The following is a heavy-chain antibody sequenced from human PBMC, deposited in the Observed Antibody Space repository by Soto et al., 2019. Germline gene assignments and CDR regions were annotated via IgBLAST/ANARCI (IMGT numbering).Heavy chain of an antibody. CDR3: ARDLDSSSWYSGAFDI. Sequence: SWTASQFTFSRYARHWVRKNPFQGLEWVEVISYDGSNKYYAESVKGRFTISRDNSKKTLYLQMNSLRAEDTAVYYCARDLDSSSWYSGAFDIWGQGTMVTVSS. D-gene: IGHD6-13*01. CDR1: QFTFSRYA. J-gene: IGHJ3*02. V-gene: IGHV3-30-3*01. CDR2: ISYDGSNK.